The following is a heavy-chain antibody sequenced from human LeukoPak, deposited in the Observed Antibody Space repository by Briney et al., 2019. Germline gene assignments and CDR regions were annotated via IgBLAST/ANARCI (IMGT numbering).Heavy chain of an antibody. Sequence: GGSLRLSCAASGFTFSSYAMQWVRQAPGKGLEWVAVISYDGSNKYYADSVKGRFTISRDNSKNTLYLQMNSLRAEDTAVYYCARDSGAGALLPYYFDYWGQGTLVTVSS. V-gene: IGHV3-30-3*01. CDR3: ARDSGAGALLPYYFDY. J-gene: IGHJ4*02. CDR1: GFTFSSYA. CDR2: ISYDGSNK. D-gene: IGHD1-26*01.